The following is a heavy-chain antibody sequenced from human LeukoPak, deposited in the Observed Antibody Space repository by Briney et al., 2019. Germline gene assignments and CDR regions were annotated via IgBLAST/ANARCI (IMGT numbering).Heavy chain of an antibody. V-gene: IGHV4-34*01. Sequence: SETLSLTCAVYGGSFSGYYWSWIRQPPGKGLEWIGEINHSGSTNYNPSLKSRVTISVDTSKNQFSLKLSSVTAADTAVYYCARGRYSVSYYGFDWFDPWGQGTLVTVSS. D-gene: IGHD1-26*01. CDR2: INHSGST. CDR1: GGSFSGYY. J-gene: IGHJ5*02. CDR3: ARGRYSVSYYGFDWFDP.